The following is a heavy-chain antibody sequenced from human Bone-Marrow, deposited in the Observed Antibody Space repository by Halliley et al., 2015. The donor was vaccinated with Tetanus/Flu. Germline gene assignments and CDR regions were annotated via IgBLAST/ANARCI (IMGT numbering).Heavy chain of an antibody. Sequence: LEWMGMIDISDSYIKYNPSIEGHVTISADKSIATAYLHWSSGKASDTAMYYCARFSGSYFPFDYWGQGTLLTVSS. CDR2: IDISDSYI. V-gene: IGHV5-10-1*01. D-gene: IGHD3-10*01. J-gene: IGHJ4*02. CDR3: ARFSGSYFPFDY.